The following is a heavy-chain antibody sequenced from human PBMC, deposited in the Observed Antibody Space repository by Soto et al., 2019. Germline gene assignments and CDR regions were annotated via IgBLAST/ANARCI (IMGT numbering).Heavy chain of an antibody. J-gene: IGHJ2*01. V-gene: IGHV1-69*02. CDR1: GGTFSSYT. CDR2: IIPILGIA. CDR3: ATRPPNWYFDL. Sequence: ASVKVSCKASGGTFSSYTISWVRQAPGQGLEWMGRIIPILGIANYAQKFQGRVTITADKSTSTAYMELSSLRSEDTAVYYCATRPPNWYFDLWGRGTLVTVSS.